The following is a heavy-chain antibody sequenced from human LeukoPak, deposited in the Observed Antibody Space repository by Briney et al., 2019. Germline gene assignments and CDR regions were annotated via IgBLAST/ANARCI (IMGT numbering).Heavy chain of an antibody. CDR2: ISWNSGNI. CDR1: GFTFDDYA. Sequence: GRSLRLSCAASGFTFDDYAMHWVRQAPGKGLEWVSGISWNSGNIDYADSVKGRFTISRDNAKNSLYLQMNSLRPEDTALYYCAKDKYSSSWYGFDYWGQGTLVTVSS. CDR3: AKDKYSSSWYGFDY. V-gene: IGHV3-9*01. D-gene: IGHD6-13*01. J-gene: IGHJ4*02.